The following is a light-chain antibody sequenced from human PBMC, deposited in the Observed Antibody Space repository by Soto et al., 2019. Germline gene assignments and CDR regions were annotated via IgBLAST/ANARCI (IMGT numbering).Light chain of an antibody. Sequence: DIQMTQSPSTLSASVGDRVTITCRASHSISRRLAWYQQKPGEAPNLLIYAASTLESGVPSRFSGSGSGTEFTLTITSLQPDDFATYYCQQYDTYRTFGQGTKVDIK. CDR3: QQYDTYRT. CDR1: HSISRR. CDR2: AAS. J-gene: IGKJ1*01. V-gene: IGKV1-5*01.